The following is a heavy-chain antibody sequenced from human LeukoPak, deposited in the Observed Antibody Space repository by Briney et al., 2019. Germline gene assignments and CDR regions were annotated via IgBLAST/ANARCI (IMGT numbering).Heavy chain of an antibody. CDR2: IYYSGSS. CDR1: GGSFSGYY. D-gene: IGHD3-10*01. V-gene: IGHV4-31*11. CDR3: ARIRISMVRGVIRPSNFDY. Sequence: SETLSLTCAVYGGSFSGYYWSWIRQHPGKGLEWIGYIYYSGSSYYNPSLKSRVTISVDTSKNQFSLKLSSVTAADTAVYYCARIRISMVRGVIRPSNFDYWGQGTLVTVSS. J-gene: IGHJ4*02.